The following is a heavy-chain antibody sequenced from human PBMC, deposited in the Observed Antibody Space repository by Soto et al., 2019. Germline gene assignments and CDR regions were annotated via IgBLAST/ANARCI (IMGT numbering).Heavy chain of an antibody. V-gene: IGHV1-18*01. Sequence: QVQLVQSGPEVKKPGASVKVSCKTSGYTFTSYVINWVRQAPGQGLEWMGFSTHTGNTNYAQKFQGRVALTTDSSTRTAYMEVRGMRSDDTAVYYCARSGEHPLDFWGQGTPVTVSS. D-gene: IGHD3-10*01. CDR2: STHTGNT. J-gene: IGHJ4*02. CDR3: ARSGEHPLDF. CDR1: GYTFTSYV.